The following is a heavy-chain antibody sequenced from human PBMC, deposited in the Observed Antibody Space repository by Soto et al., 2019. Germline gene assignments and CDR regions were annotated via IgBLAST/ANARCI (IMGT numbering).Heavy chain of an antibody. CDR2: IWYDGSNK. V-gene: IGHV3-33*01. CDR1: GFTLSSYV. Sequence: QVQVVESGGGVVQPGRSLRLSCTTPGFTLSSYVMHWVRQAPGKGLEWVAVIWYDGSNKYYADSVKGRFIISKDNSQNTLYLQMNSLRAEDTAVYYCAREAYLGDSYSSAFDMWGQGTMVTVSS. J-gene: IGHJ3*02. D-gene: IGHD3-16*01. CDR3: AREAYLGDSYSSAFDM.